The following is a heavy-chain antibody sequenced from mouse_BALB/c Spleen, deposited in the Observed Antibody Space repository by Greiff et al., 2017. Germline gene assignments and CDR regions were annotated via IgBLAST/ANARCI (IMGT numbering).Heavy chain of an antibody. Sequence: EVHLVESGGGLVKPGGSLKLSCAASGFTFSSYAMSWVRQSPEKRLEWVAEISSGGSYTYYPDTVTGRSTISRDNAKNTLYLEMSSLRSEDTAMYYCARNFIQYFDVWGAGTTVTVSS. CDR1: GFTFSSYA. CDR3: ARNFIQYFDV. V-gene: IGHV5-9-4*01. J-gene: IGHJ1*01. CDR2: ISSGGSYT. D-gene: IGHD1-2*01.